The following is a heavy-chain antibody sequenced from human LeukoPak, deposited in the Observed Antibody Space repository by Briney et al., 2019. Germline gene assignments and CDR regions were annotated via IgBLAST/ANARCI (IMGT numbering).Heavy chain of an antibody. V-gene: IGHV4-30-4*01. J-gene: IGHJ3*02. CDR2: IYYSGST. CDR1: GGSISSGGYY. Sequence: SQTLSLTCTVSGGSISSGGYYWSWIRQPPGKGLEWIGYIYYSGSTYYNPSLKSRVTISVDTSKNQFSLKLSSVTAADTAVYYCALRYYYDSSGYSPSWDAFDIWGQGTMVTVSS. CDR3: ALRYYYDSSGYSPSWDAFDI. D-gene: IGHD3-22*01.